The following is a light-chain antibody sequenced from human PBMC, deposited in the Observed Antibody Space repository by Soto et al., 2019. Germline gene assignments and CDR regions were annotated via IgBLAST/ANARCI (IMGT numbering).Light chain of an antibody. CDR3: QQRSNWPPVWT. Sequence: EIALTQSPATLSLSPGERATLSCRASQSVSSYLAWYQQKPGQAPRLLIYDASNRATGIPARFSGSGSGTDFTLTISSLEPEDFAVYYCQQRSNWPPVWTFGQGTKVEIK. CDR1: QSVSSY. CDR2: DAS. V-gene: IGKV3-11*01. J-gene: IGKJ1*01.